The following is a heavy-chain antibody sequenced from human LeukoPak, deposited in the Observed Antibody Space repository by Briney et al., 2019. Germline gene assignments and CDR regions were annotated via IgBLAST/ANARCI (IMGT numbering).Heavy chain of an antibody. CDR3: TREGGDGYKSSEFDY. Sequence: SETLSLTCTVSGGSISSYYWSWIRQPPGKGLELIGYIYYSGSTNYNPSLKSRVTISVDTSKTQFSLKLSSVTAADTAVYYCTREGGDGYKSSEFDYWGQGTLVTVYS. CDR1: GGSISSYY. CDR2: IYYSGST. J-gene: IGHJ4*02. V-gene: IGHV4-59*01. D-gene: IGHD5-24*01.